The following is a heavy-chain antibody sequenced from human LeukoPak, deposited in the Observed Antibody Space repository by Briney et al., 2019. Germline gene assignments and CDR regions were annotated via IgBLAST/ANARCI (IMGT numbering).Heavy chain of an antibody. J-gene: IGHJ4*02. CDR3: ARGIISGYDSDH. Sequence: ASVKVSCKASGYTFTSYDINWVRQATGQGLEWMGWMNPNSGNTGYAQKFQGRVTMTRNTSISTAYMELSSLRSEDTAVYYCARGIISGYDSDHWGQGTLVTVSS. D-gene: IGHD5-12*01. CDR1: GYTFTSYD. CDR2: MNPNSGNT. V-gene: IGHV1-8*01.